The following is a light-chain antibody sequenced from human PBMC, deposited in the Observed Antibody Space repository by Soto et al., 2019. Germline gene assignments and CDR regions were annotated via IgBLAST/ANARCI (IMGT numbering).Light chain of an antibody. CDR2: DAS. J-gene: IGKJ1*01. Sequence: EIQMTQSQSSLSAYVGDRVTITCRASQSISRYLNWYQQKPGKAPKLLIYDASSFESGVPSRFSGSGSGTEFTLTISSLQPYDFATYYCQQYNSYSPVWTFGQVTKVDI. CDR1: QSISRY. V-gene: IGKV1-5*01. CDR3: QQYNSYSPVWT.